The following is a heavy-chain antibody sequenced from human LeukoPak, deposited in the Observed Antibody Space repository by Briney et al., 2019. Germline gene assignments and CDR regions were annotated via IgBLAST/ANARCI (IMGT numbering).Heavy chain of an antibody. CDR1: GSSFIYYS. CDR2: IIPLYAIT. V-gene: IGHV1-69*05. CDR3: ATASVPGAIEGPFDALDI. Sequence: SVKVSCKSSGSSFIYYSISWERQAPGHGLEWMGGIIPLYAITNYAQKFQGRVTISTEESTAYMKLSSLRSEDTAVYFCATASVPGAIEGPFDALDIWGKGTMVTVSS. D-gene: IGHD2-2*02. J-gene: IGHJ3*02.